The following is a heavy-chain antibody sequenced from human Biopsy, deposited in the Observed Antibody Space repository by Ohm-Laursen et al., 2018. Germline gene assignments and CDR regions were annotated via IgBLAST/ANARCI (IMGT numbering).Heavy chain of an antibody. Sequence: SVKVSCKASGGTLITYAISWVRQAPGQGLEWMGWINPNSGGTNYAQKFQGRVTMTRDTSMSTAYMELNRLRSDDTAVYYCARGGLNYWYFDLWGRGTLVTVSS. CDR3: ARGGLNYWYFDL. J-gene: IGHJ2*01. CDR2: INPNSGGT. CDR1: GGTLITYA. V-gene: IGHV1-2*02. D-gene: IGHD1-26*01.